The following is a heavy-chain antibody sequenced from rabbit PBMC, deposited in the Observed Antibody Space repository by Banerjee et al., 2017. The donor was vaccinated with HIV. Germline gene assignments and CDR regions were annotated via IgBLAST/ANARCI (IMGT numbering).Heavy chain of an antibody. CDR3: ARDLGGSSDL. CDR1: GFSFSNNYV. J-gene: IGHJ4*01. CDR2: INSSSGNT. V-gene: IGHV1S45*01. D-gene: IGHD8-1*01. Sequence: QLEESGGGLVKPEGSLTLTCKASGFSFSNNYVMCWVRQAPGKGLEWIACINSSSGNTVYARWAKGRFSISKTSSTTVALQMTSLTAADTATYFCARDLGGSSDLWGPGTLVTVS.